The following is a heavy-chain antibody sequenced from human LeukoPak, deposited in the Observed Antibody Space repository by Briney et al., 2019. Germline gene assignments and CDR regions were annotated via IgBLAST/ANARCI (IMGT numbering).Heavy chain of an antibody. D-gene: IGHD4-23*01. V-gene: IGHV4-38-2*01. J-gene: IGHJ3*02. Sequence: SETLSLACAVSGYSISSGYYWGWIRQPPGKGLEWIGSIYHSGSTYYNPSLKSRVTISVDTSKNQFSLKLSTVTAADTAVYAGDRPATSVVNHGDAFDIWGQGTMVTVSS. CDR3: DRPATSVVNHGDAFDI. CDR1: GYSISSGYY. CDR2: IYHSGST.